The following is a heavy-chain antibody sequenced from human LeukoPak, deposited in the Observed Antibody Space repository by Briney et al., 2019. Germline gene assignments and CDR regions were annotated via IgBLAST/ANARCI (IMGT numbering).Heavy chain of an antibody. D-gene: IGHD6-6*01. CDR2: INTDGGSR. Sequence: GGALRLSCAASGFTFSYYWMDWVRQAPGKGLVWVSRINTDGGSRSYADSVKGRFTISRDNAKNTLYLQMNSLRAEGTAVYFCARASGATSSSGSYRFWGQGTLVTVSS. V-gene: IGHV3-74*01. CDR1: GFTFSYYW. J-gene: IGHJ4*02. CDR3: ARASGATSSSGSYRF.